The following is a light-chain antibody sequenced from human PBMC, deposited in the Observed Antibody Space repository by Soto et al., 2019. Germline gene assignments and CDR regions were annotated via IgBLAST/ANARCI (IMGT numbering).Light chain of an antibody. CDR2: GAS. CDR3: QQYNNWPRT. V-gene: IGKV3-15*01. Sequence: EIVMTQSPATLSVSPGERATLSCRASQSVSSNLAWYQQKPGRAPRLLIYGASTRATGIPARFSGSGSGTEFTLTISSLQSEDFAVYYCQQYNNWPRTFGHGTKVDIK. CDR1: QSVSSN. J-gene: IGKJ1*01.